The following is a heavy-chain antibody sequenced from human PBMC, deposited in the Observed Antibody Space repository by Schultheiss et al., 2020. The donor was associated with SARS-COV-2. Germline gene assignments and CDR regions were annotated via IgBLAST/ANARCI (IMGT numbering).Heavy chain of an antibody. J-gene: IGHJ4*02. Sequence: TLVKPTQTLTLTCSLSGSSLSTSGVGVGWIRQPPGKALEWLALIDWDDDKRYSPSLKSRLTITKDTSKNQVVLTMTNMDPVDTATYYCAHVDTAMDSFDYWGQGTLVTVSS. CDR3: AHVDTAMDSFDY. V-gene: IGHV2-5*02. CDR1: GSSLSTSGVG. CDR2: IDWDDDK. D-gene: IGHD5-18*01.